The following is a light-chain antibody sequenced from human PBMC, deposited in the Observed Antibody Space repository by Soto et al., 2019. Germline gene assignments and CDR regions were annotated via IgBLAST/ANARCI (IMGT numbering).Light chain of an antibody. CDR2: GAS. CDR1: QSVSSSY. J-gene: IGKJ1*01. CDR3: QQYGSSSVT. V-gene: IGKV3-20*01. Sequence: EIVLTQSPGTLSFSPGERATLSCRASQSVSSSYLAWYQQKPGQAPRLLIYGASSRATGIPDRFSGSGSGRDFTLTISRLEPEDFAVYYCQQYGSSSVTFGQGTKVDIK.